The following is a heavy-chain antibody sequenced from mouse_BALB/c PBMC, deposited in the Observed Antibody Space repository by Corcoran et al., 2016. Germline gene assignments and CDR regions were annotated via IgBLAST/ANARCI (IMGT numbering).Heavy chain of an antibody. Sequence: QIQLVQTGPELKKPGETVRISCKASGYTFTTAGMQWVQKMPGKGLKWIGWINTHSGVPKYAEDFKGRFAFSLETSASTAYLQISNLNNEDTATYFWAIYYGSNYWGQGTTLTVSS. J-gene: IGHJ2*01. D-gene: IGHD1-1*01. CDR1: GYTFTTAG. CDR2: INTHSGVP. V-gene: IGHV9-4*02. CDR3: AIYYGSNY.